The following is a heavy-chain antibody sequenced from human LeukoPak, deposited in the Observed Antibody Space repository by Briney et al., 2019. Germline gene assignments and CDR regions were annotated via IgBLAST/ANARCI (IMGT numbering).Heavy chain of an antibody. J-gene: IGHJ3*02. CDR3: AKDTQRIQITMIDLAFDI. V-gene: IGHV3-30*18. CDR1: GFTLSSYG. D-gene: IGHD3-22*01. Sequence: PGGSLRLSCAASGFTLSSYGMHWVRQAPGKGLEWVAVISYDGSNKYYADSVKGRFTISRDNSKNTLYLQMNSLRAEDTAVYYCAKDTQRIQITMIDLAFDIWGQGTMVTVSS. CDR2: ISYDGSNK.